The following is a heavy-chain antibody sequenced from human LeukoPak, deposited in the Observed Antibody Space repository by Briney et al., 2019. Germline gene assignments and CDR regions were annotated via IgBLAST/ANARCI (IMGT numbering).Heavy chain of an antibody. Sequence: GGSLRLFCAASGFTFSSYGMHWVRQAPGKGLEWVAFIRYDGSNKYYADSVKGRFTISRDNSKNTLYLQMNSLRAEDTAVYYCAKGTGYYDSSGSPYWGEGTLVTVSS. CDR2: IRYDGSNK. J-gene: IGHJ4*02. CDR1: GFTFSSYG. CDR3: AKGTGYYDSSGSPY. D-gene: IGHD3-22*01. V-gene: IGHV3-30*02.